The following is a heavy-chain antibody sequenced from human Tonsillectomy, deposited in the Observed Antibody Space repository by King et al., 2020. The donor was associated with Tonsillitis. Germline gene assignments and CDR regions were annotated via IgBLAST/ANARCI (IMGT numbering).Heavy chain of an antibody. CDR1: GYTFTGYY. V-gene: IGHV1-2*02. Sequence: QLVQSGAEVKKPGASVKVSCKATGYTFTGYYMHWVRQAPGQGLEWMGWIYPKSGGTHYAQKFQGRVTMTTDTSISTAYIELSRLTSDDTAVYYCASDWSGDTFWGKAFYYWGQGNPVTVSS. J-gene: IGHJ4*02. D-gene: IGHD3-3*01. CDR2: IYPKSGGT. CDR3: ASDWSGDTFWGKAFYY.